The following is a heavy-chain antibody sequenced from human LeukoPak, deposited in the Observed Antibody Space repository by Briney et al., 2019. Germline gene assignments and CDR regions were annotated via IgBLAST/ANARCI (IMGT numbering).Heavy chain of an antibody. V-gene: IGHV4-34*01. CDR3: ARDLVEGDSSGY. CDR2: INHSGST. D-gene: IGHD3-22*01. J-gene: IGHJ4*02. Sequence: TPSETLSLTCAVYGGSFSGYYWSWIRQPPGKGLEWIGEINHSGSTNYNPSLKSRVTISVDTSKNQFSLKLSSVTAADTAVYYCARDLVEGDSSGYWGQGTLVTVSS. CDR1: GGSFSGYY.